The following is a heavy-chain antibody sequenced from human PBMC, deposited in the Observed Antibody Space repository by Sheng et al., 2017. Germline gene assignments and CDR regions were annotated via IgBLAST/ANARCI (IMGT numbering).Heavy chain of an antibody. D-gene: IGHD3-3*01. CDR3: ARGPQKSTIFGVVQYYGMDV. CDR1: GGSISSYY. CDR2: IYTSGST. V-gene: IGHV4-4*07. Sequence: QVQLQESGPGLVKPSETLSLTCTVSGGSISSYYWSWIRQPAGKGLEWIGRIYTSGSTNYNPSLKSRVTMSVDTSKNQFSLKLSSVTAADTAVYYCARGPQKSTIFGVVQYYGMDVWGQGTTVTVSS. J-gene: IGHJ6*02.